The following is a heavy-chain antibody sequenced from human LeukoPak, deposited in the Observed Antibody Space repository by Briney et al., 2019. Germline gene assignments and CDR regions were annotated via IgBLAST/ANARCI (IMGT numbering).Heavy chain of an antibody. J-gene: IGHJ5*02. V-gene: IGHV3-53*01. CDR3: ARDIGLGQPPNDL. Sequence: GGSLRLSCAASDFSVSDHYLTWVRQAPGKGLQWVSVIYSGGGTYYADSVKGRFTISRDNSKSTVFLQMNSLRAEDTAIYYCARDIGLGQPPNDLWGQGTLVTVSS. D-gene: IGHD3/OR15-3a*01. CDR1: DFSVSDHY. CDR2: IYSGGGT.